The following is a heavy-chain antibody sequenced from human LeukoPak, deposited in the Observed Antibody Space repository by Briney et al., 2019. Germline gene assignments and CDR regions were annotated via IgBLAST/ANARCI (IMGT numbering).Heavy chain of an antibody. CDR2: INAGNGHT. D-gene: IGHD5-24*01. CDR3: ARGIWSATRVDHYLDN. CDR1: GYTFSGYA. Sequence: GASVKVSCKASGYTFSGYAIHWVRQAPGQRFEWMGWINAGNGHTKYSQNFQGRVTITRDSSANIVYMDVSSLTSEDTAVYYCARGIWSATRVDHYLDNWGRGTLVTVSS. J-gene: IGHJ4*02. V-gene: IGHV1-3*01.